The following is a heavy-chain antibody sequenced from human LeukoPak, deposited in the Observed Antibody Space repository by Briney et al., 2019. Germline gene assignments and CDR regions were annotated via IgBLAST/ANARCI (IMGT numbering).Heavy chain of an antibody. CDR1: GYTFTGYY. D-gene: IGHD3-10*01. CDR3: ARGGSGSYYNPFDY. CDR2: INPNSGGT. Sequence: ASVKVSCKASGYTFTGYYMHWVRQAPGQGLEWMGWINPNSGGTNYAQKFQGRVTMTRDTSISTAYMELNRLTSDDTAFYYCARGGSGSYYNPFDYWGQGTLVTVSS. J-gene: IGHJ4*02. V-gene: IGHV1-2*02.